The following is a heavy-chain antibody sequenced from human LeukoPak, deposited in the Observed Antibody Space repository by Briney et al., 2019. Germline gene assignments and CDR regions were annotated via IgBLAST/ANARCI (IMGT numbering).Heavy chain of an antibody. CDR3: ARELNGYGYYFFDY. CDR1: GFPFTLYN. J-gene: IGHJ4*02. CDR2: ISSSTNTI. V-gene: IGHV3-48*04. Sequence: GGSLRLSCEVSGFPFTLYNMNWVRRAPGKGLEWLSYISSSTNTIYYADSVKGRFTISRDNAKNSLYLQMNGLGAEDTAVYYCARELNGYGYYFFDYWGPGTLVTVSP. D-gene: IGHD3-16*01.